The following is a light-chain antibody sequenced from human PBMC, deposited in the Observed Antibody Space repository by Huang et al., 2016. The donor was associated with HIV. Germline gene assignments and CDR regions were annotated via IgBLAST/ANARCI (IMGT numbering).Light chain of an antibody. CDR1: QTIGTY. CDR3: QQRRSWPLT. Sequence: EVVLTQSPPTLSLFPGGTATLSCRASQTIGTYVAWYQQRPGQGPRLLIYDGSTRAAGVPGRISGAGAGTTVTSSISGLESEDFGVYYCQQRRSWPLTFGGGTKVEV. J-gene: IGKJ4*01. CDR2: DGS. V-gene: IGKV3-11*01.